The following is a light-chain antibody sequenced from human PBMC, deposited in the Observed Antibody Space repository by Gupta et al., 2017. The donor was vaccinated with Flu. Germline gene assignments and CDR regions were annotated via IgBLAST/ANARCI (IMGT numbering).Light chain of an antibody. J-gene: IGKJ1*01. CDR2: DAS. Sequence: HIPHPPPSLSASVGDRVTITCRASQDIRNDLGWYQQKPGKAPKRLMYDASRAESGVPSRVSGSGSGTEFTLTISIRQPEDFATFSSREENTWPRTFGQATKVEIK. CDR3: REENTWPRT. V-gene: IGKV1-17*01. CDR1: QDIRND.